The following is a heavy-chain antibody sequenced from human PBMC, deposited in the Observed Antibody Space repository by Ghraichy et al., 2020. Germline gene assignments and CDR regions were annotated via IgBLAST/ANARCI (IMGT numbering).Heavy chain of an antibody. D-gene: IGHD6-13*01. CDR1: GFTFRTYA. J-gene: IGHJ4*02. CDR2: ISGSGTRT. V-gene: IGHV3-23*01. CDR3: AKGFSGAATVNYFDY. Sequence: GGSLRLSCAPSGFTFRTYAMGWVRQAPGKGLEWVSSISGSGTRTEYTDSVRGRFTISRDYSKSTLYLQMSSLRAEDTALYYCAKGFSGAATVNYFDYWGQGTLVTVSS.